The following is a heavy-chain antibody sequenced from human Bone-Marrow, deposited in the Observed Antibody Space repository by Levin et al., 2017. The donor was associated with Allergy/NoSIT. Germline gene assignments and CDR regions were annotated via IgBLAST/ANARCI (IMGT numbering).Heavy chain of an antibody. CDR3: ARFRSNYDFWSGPTRVGDRFDY. D-gene: IGHD3-3*01. CDR2: IYYSGST. V-gene: IGHV4-31*03. Sequence: PSETLSLTCTVSGGSISSGGYYWSWIRQHPGKGLEWIGYIYYSGSTYYNPSLKSRVTISVDTSKNQFSLKLSSVTAADTAVYYCARFRSNYDFWSGPTRVGDRFDYWGQGTLVTVSS. CDR1: GGSISSGGYY. J-gene: IGHJ4*02.